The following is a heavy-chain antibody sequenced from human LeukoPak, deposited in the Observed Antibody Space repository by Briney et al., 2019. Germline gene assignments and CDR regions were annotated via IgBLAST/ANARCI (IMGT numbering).Heavy chain of an antibody. CDR1: GFTFSSYS. CDR2: ISSSSSYI. D-gene: IGHD6-19*01. CDR3: ARDHGTGWYVDYFDY. Sequence: GGSLRLSCAASGFTFSSYSMNWVRQAPGKGLEWVSSISSSSSYIYYADSVKGRFTISRDNAKNSLYLQMNSLRAEDTALYYCARDHGTGWYVDYFDYWGQGTPVTVSS. V-gene: IGHV3-21*01. J-gene: IGHJ4*02.